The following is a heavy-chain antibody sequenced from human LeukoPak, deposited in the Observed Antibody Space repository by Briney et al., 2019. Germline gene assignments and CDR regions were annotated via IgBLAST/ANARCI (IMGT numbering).Heavy chain of an antibody. Sequence: PGGSLRLSCAASGFTFNNYAMHWVRQAPGKGLEWVAVISYDGNNKYYADSVKGRFTISRDNSKNTLYLQMNSLRAEDTAVYYCAQHEAVSEEVFDYWGQGTLVTVSS. CDR2: ISYDGNNK. CDR1: GFTFNNYA. J-gene: IGHJ4*02. D-gene: IGHD4-11*01. V-gene: IGHV3-30-3*01. CDR3: AQHEAVSEEVFDY.